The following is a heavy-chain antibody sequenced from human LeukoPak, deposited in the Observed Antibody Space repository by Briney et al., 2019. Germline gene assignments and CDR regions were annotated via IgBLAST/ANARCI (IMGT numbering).Heavy chain of an antibody. V-gene: IGHV3-9*01. CDR2: ISWNSGSI. J-gene: IGHJ6*02. Sequence: SLRLSCAASGFTFDDYAMHWVRQAPGKGLEWVSGISWNSGSIGYADSVKGRFTISRDNAKNSPYLQMNSLRAEDTALYYCAKDMGRYSSGWPGGMDVWGQGTTVTVSS. D-gene: IGHD6-19*01. CDR1: GFTFDDYA. CDR3: AKDMGRYSSGWPGGMDV.